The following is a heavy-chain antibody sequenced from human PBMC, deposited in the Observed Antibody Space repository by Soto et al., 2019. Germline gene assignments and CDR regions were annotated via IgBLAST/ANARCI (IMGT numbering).Heavy chain of an antibody. CDR3: ARDLGSGYDPGDY. D-gene: IGHD5-12*01. CDR2: ISAMFCNT. Sequence: ASVKVSCKASGYTFTSYGLSWVRQAPGQGLEWMGGISAMFCNTNYAQKFQGRVTMTADESTSTAYMELSSLRSEDTAVFYCARDLGSGYDPGDYWGQGTLVTVSS. J-gene: IGHJ4*02. V-gene: IGHV1-18*01. CDR1: GYTFTSYG.